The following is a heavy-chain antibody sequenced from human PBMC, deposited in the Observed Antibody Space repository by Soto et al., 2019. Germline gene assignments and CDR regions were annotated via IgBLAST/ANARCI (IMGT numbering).Heavy chain of an antibody. Sequence: GGSLRLSCAASGFTFSNAWMSWVRQAPGKGLEWVGRIKSKTDGGTTDYAAPVKGRFTISRDDSKNTLYLQMNSLKTEDTAVYYCTTAVWITGTDYYYYYMDVWGKGTTVTVSS. CDR2: IKSKTDGGTT. J-gene: IGHJ6*03. D-gene: IGHD1-7*01. CDR3: TTAVWITGTDYYYYYMDV. CDR1: GFTFSNAW. V-gene: IGHV3-15*01.